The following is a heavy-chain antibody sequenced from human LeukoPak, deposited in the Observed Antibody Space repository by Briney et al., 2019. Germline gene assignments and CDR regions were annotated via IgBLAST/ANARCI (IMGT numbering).Heavy chain of an antibody. CDR2: IIPIFGTA. CDR1: GGTFSSYA. J-gene: IGHJ4*02. D-gene: IGHD2-21*02. Sequence: SVKVSCKASGGTFSSYAISWVRQAPGQGLEWMGGIIPIFGTANYAQKFQGRVTITTDESTSTAYMELSSLRSEDTAVYYCARGPHSYCGGDCSTYYFDYWGQGTLVTVSS. CDR3: ARGPHSYCGGDCSTYYFDY. V-gene: IGHV1-69*05.